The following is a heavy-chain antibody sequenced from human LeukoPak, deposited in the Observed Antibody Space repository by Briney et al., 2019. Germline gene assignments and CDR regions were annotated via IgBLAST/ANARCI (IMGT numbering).Heavy chain of an antibody. D-gene: IGHD3-3*01. CDR2: IYTSGST. CDR3: ARDGRDTIFGVVANYFDC. Sequence: SETLSLTCTVSGGSISSYYWSWIRQPAGKGLEWIGRIYTSGSTNYNPSLKRRVTMSVDTSKNQFSLKLSSVTAADTAVYYCARDGRDTIFGVVANYFDCWGQGTLVTVSS. V-gene: IGHV4-4*07. CDR1: GGSISSYY. J-gene: IGHJ4*02.